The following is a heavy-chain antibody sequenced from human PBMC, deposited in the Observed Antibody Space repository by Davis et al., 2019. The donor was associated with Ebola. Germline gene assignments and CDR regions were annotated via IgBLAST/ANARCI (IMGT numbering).Heavy chain of an antibody. CDR1: GFTFSSYA. CDR2: ISYDGSNK. J-gene: IGHJ4*02. V-gene: IGHV3-30-3*01. D-gene: IGHD3-3*01. CDR3: AREWGRVDFWSGFDY. Sequence: GESLKISCAASGFTFSSYAMHWVRQAPGKGLEWVAVISYDGSNKYYADSVKGRFTISRDNSKNTLYLQMNSLRAEDTAVYYCAREWGRVDFWSGFDYWGQGTLVTVSS.